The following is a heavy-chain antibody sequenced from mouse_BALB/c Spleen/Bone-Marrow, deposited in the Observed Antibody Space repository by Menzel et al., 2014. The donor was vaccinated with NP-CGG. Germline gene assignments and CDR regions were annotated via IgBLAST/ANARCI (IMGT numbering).Heavy chain of an antibody. D-gene: IGHD2-4*01. CDR3: AKGGDDFSLDY. CDR1: GYTFTDKW. V-gene: IGHV1-69*01. CDR2: IDTSDSYI. J-gene: IGHJ4*01. Sequence: QVQLQQSGAEFVMPGASVKMSCKASGYTFTDKWMHWVKQRPGQGLEWIGAIDTSDSYINYNQKFKGKASLTVDASSSSAYMHLRSLTSADSAVYYCAKGGDDFSLDYWGQGTSVIVSS.